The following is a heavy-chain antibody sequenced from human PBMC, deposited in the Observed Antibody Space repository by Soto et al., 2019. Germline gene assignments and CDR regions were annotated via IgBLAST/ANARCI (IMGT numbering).Heavy chain of an antibody. CDR2: IYYIGST. CDR3: ARMGYCSGGSCYYYYYYGMDV. D-gene: IGHD2-15*01. J-gene: IGHJ6*02. V-gene: IGHV4-39*01. Sequence: SATLSLTCIVSNGSISSRSSYWGWIRQTPGKGLEWIGSIYYIGSTNYNPSLKSRVTISVDTSKNQFSLKLSSVTAADTAVYYCARMGYCSGGSCYYYYYYGMDVWGQGTTVTVSS. CDR1: NGSISSRSSY.